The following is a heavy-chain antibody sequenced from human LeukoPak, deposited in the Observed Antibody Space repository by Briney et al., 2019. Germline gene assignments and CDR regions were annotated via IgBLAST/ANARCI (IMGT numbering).Heavy chain of an antibody. CDR3: ASGFMGYDRSGYYDDAFDI. J-gene: IGHJ3*02. D-gene: IGHD3-22*01. CDR2: INPNSGGT. CDR1: GYTFTSYD. Sequence: ASVKVSFKASGYTFTSYDINWVRQATGQGLEWMGWINPNSGGTNYAQKFQGRVAMTRDTSISTAYMELSRLRSDDTAVYYCASGFMGYDRSGYYDDAFDIWGQGTMVTVSS. V-gene: IGHV1-2*02.